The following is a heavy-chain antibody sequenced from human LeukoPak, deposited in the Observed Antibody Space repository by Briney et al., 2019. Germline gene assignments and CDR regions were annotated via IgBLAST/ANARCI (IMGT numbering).Heavy chain of an antibody. CDR3: AKDRTSWYYAFDS. D-gene: IGHD6-13*01. V-gene: IGHV3-23*01. CDR2: VSGSGAST. Sequence: GGALRLSCATSGFSFSSYALSWVRQAPGKGLEWVSVVSGSGASTYYADSVKGRFTISRDNSKNTLYLQMSSLRDEDTAVYYCAKDRTSWYYAFDSWGQGTLVTVSS. CDR1: GFSFSSYA. J-gene: IGHJ4*02.